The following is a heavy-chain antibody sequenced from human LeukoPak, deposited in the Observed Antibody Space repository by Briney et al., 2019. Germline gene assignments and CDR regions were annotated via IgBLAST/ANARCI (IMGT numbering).Heavy chain of an antibody. CDR3: AKDLGVPAATNAFDI. Sequence: PAGSLRLSCAASGFTFSSCAMSWVRQAPGRGLEWVSTVSASDGGTYYADSVKGRFTISRDISKNTLYLQMNNLRAEDTAVYYCAKDLGVPAATNAFDIWGQGTMVTVSS. CDR1: GFTFSSCA. D-gene: IGHD2-2*01. V-gene: IGHV3-23*01. J-gene: IGHJ3*02. CDR2: VSASDGGT.